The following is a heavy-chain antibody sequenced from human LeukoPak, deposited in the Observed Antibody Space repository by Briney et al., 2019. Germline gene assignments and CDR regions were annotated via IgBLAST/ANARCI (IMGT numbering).Heavy chain of an antibody. CDR1: GDSISSYY. Sequence: SETLSLTCTVSGDSISSYYWTWIRQPPGKGLEWIGYIFYTGRTNYNPSLKSRVTISVDTSKNQFSLNLTSVTTADTAVYYCARSTSATMFGVAADYWGQGTLVTVSS. CDR3: ARSTSATMFGVAADY. V-gene: IGHV4-59*01. D-gene: IGHD3-3*01. J-gene: IGHJ4*02. CDR2: IFYTGRT.